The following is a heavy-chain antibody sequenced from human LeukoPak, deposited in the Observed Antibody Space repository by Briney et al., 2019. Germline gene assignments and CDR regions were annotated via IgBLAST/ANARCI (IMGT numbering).Heavy chain of an antibody. V-gene: IGHV3-30-3*01. CDR3: AKDWKFYYVSGSFFPDN. Sequence: GGSLRLSCSASGFTFSSYAMHWVRQAPRKGLEWVAVISYDGSDQYYADSVRGRFTISRDNSKNTLYLQLHSLIPEDTAVYFCAKDWKFYYVSGSFFPDNWGQGTLVTVSS. D-gene: IGHD3-10*01. CDR1: GFTFSSYA. J-gene: IGHJ4*02. CDR2: ISYDGSDQ.